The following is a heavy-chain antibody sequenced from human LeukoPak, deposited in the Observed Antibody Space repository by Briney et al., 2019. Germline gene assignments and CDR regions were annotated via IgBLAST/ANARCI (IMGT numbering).Heavy chain of an antibody. Sequence: GGSLRLSCAASGFSVSSNYMSWVRQAPGKGLEWVAVISHDGRNKYYGDSVKGRFTISRDNAKSTLYLQMNGLRAEDTAVYYCARVRGGSGRSYAADAFDIWGQGTMVTVSS. CDR3: ARVRGGSGRSYAADAFDI. J-gene: IGHJ3*02. CDR1: GFSVSSNY. CDR2: ISHDGRNK. D-gene: IGHD1-26*01. V-gene: IGHV3-30*03.